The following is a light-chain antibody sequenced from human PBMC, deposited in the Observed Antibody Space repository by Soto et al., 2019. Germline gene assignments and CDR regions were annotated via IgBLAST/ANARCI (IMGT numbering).Light chain of an antibody. Sequence: EIVLTQSPGTLSLAPGERVTFSCRASQGVSRKLAWYQHKPGQAPRLLIYHASTRATGIPARFSGSGSGTEFTLTISSLQSEDFAIFYCQQFNNWPPITFGGGTKVDIK. CDR1: QGVSRK. CDR3: QQFNNWPPIT. J-gene: IGKJ4*01. V-gene: IGKV3D-15*01. CDR2: HAS.